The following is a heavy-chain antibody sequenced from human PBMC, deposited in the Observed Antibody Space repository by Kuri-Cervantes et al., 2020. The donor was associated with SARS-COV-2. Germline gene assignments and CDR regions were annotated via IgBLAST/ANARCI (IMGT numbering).Heavy chain of an antibody. CDR3: VRPRYSCSWYTDY. J-gene: IGHJ4*02. D-gene: IGHD6-13*01. CDR2: IYYSGST. CDR1: GCSISSSSYY. V-gene: IGHV4-39*06. Sequence: ESLKISCTVPGCSISSSSYYWGWNRQPPGKGLEWIGSIYYSGSTNYNPSLKSRVTISVDTSRNQFPLKLSSVTAADTAVYYCVRPRYSCSWYTDYWGQGTLVTVSS.